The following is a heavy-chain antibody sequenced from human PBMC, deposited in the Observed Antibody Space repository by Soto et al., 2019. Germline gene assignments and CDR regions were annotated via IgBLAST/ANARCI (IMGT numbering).Heavy chain of an antibody. Sequence: EVQLVESGGGLVQPGGSLRLSCAASGVTFSGSWMHWVRQAPGKGLVWVSRINGDGSGTSYADFVKGRFTISRDDAKNTLFLQMNGLRAEDTAVDYCARGIFGSGTANDYWGQGTLVTVSS. CDR3: ARGIFGSGTANDY. D-gene: IGHD3-10*01. CDR2: INGDGSGT. CDR1: GVTFSGSW. J-gene: IGHJ4*02. V-gene: IGHV3-74*01.